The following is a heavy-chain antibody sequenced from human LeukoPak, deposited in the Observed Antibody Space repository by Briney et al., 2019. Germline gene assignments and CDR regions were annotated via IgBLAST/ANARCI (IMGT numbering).Heavy chain of an antibody. D-gene: IGHD3-3*01. V-gene: IGHV3-30*02. J-gene: IGHJ6*03. CDR2: IRYDGSNK. Sequence: GGSLRLSCAASGFTFSSYGMHWVRQAPGKGLEWVALIRYDGSNKYYADSVKGRFTISRDNSKNTLYLQMNSLRAEDTAVYYCAKDTVPGFLEWSYYYYMDVWGKGTTVTVSS. CDR1: GFTFSSYG. CDR3: AKDTVPGFLEWSYYYYMDV.